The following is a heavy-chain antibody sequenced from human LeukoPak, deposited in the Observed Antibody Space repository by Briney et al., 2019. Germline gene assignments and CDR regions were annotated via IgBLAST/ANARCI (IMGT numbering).Heavy chain of an antibody. V-gene: IGHV3-23*01. CDR3: AKDGGWERDRNYFDY. CDR1: GFTFSNYA. Sequence: AESLRLSCAASGFTFSNYAMSWVRQAAGKGLEWVSGIGTTGTATYYVDSVKGRFTLSRHTSKRTLYLQMNSLRVEDTAVYYCAKDGGWERDRNYFDYCGQGTLVTVSS. CDR2: IGTTGTAT. J-gene: IGHJ4*02. D-gene: IGHD1-26*01.